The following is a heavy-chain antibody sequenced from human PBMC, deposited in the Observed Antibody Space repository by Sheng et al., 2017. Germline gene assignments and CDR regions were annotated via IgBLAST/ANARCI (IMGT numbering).Heavy chain of an antibody. CDR2: INSDGTTT. D-gene: IGHD5-12*01. CDR3: VRDWAFSGYD. V-gene: IGHV3-74*03. CDR1: GLSFSSSW. Sequence: EVQLVESGGGLVQPGGSLRLSCAASGLSFSSSWMHWVRQAPGKGLVWVSHINSDGTTTTYLDSVKGRFTISRDNAKNTVYLEMTSLRADDTAVYYCVRDWAFSGYDWGQGNPGSPSPQ. J-gene: IGHJ4*02.